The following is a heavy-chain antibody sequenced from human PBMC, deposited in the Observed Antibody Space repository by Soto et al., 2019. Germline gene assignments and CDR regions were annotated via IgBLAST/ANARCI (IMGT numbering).Heavy chain of an antibody. CDR1: GGSFSGYY. CDR2: INHSGST. J-gene: IGHJ6*02. D-gene: IGHD2-2*03. Sequence: SETLSLTCAIYGGSFSGYYWSWLRQPPGKGLEWFGEINHSGSTNSNPSLKSRVTISADTSKNQFSLKLSSVTAADTAVYYCARQGVGYCISTSCLPTPYYYYGMDVWGQGTTVT. V-gene: IGHV4-34*01. CDR3: ARQGVGYCISTSCLPTPYYYYGMDV.